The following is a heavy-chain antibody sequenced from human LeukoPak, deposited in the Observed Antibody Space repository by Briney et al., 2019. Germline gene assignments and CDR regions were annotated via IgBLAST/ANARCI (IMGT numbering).Heavy chain of an antibody. CDR1: GGSISSTSYY. D-gene: IGHD6-19*01. J-gene: IGHJ5*02. CDR2: IYYSGST. V-gene: IGHV4-39*01. Sequence: PSETLSLTCTVSGGSISSTSYYWGWIRQPPGRGLEWIGSIYYSGSTHYNPSLKSRVTISVDTSKNQFSLKLNSVTAADTAVYYCARHRLSSGCFALLSWFDPWGQGSLVTVSS. CDR3: ARHRLSSGCFALLSWFDP.